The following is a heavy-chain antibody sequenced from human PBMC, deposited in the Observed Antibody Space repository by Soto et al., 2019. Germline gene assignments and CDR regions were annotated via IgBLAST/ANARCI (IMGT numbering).Heavy chain of an antibody. CDR2: IYYSGST. V-gene: IGHV4-59*01. CDR1: GGSISTYC. J-gene: IGHJ3*02. D-gene: IGHD3-3*01. Sequence: PSETLSLTCTVSGGSISTYCWSWIRQPPGKGPEWIGFIYYSGSTNYNPSLKSRITISEDTSRNQFSLKLSSVTAADTAVYYCAGSLRVRGYDSWSGPDAFHIWGQGTMVTVSS. CDR3: AGSLRVRGYDSWSGPDAFHI.